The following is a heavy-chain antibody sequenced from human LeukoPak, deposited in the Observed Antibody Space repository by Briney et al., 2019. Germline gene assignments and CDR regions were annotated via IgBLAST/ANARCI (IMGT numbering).Heavy chain of an antibody. D-gene: IGHD3-10*01. V-gene: IGHV3-7*01. Sequence: GGSLRLSCAASGFMFTSYWMSWVRQAPGKGLEWVANINQDGSAKYYVDSVKGRFTISRDNAKNSVYLQMNSLRAEDTAVYYCARETYYGSGSYSDFALDYWGQGTLVTVSS. CDR1: GFMFTSYW. CDR3: ARETYYGSGSYSDFALDY. CDR2: INQDGSAK. J-gene: IGHJ4*02.